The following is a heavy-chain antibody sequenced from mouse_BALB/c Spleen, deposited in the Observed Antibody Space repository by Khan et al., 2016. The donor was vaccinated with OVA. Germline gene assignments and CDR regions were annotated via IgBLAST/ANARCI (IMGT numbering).Heavy chain of an antibody. J-gene: IGHJ3*01. CDR2: ITPSNGYT. D-gene: IGHD4-1*01. Sequence: VQLQESGAELARPGASVKLSCKASGYTFTSYSMHWVKQRPGQGLAWIGYITPSNGYTNYNPKFRDKATLTADKSSSTAYLPLSSLTSEDSAVXDCARVGPYKDNYGAWFADWGQGTRVTVAA. CDR1: GYTFTSYS. CDR3: ARVGPYKDNYGAWFAD. V-gene: IGHV1-4*01.